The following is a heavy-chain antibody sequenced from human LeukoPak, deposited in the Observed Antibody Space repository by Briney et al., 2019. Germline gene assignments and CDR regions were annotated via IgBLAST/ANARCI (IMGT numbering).Heavy chain of an antibody. Sequence: SETLSLTCTVSGGSISNYYWTWIRQPAGKGLEWIGRIYTSGSTNYNPSLKSRVTMSVDTSKNQLSLKLSSVTAADTAVCYCARNSCPSGSCYDNRGYFDYWGQGTLVTVSS. J-gene: IGHJ4*02. CDR2: IYTSGST. D-gene: IGHD2-15*01. V-gene: IGHV4-4*07. CDR3: ARNSCPSGSCYDNRGYFDY. CDR1: GGSISNYY.